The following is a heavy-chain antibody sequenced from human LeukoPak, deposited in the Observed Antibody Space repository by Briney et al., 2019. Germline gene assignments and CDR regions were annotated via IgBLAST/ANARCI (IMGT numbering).Heavy chain of an antibody. D-gene: IGHD2-15*01. Sequence: SETLSLICTVSGGSVSSGSYYWSWIRQPPGKGLEWIGYIYYSGSTNYNPSLKSRVTISVDTSKNQFSLKLSSVTAADTAVYYCARDFVVVVAATVQNWFDPWGQGTLVTVSS. CDR1: GGSVSSGSYY. CDR2: IYYSGST. J-gene: IGHJ5*02. V-gene: IGHV4-61*01. CDR3: ARDFVVVVAATVQNWFDP.